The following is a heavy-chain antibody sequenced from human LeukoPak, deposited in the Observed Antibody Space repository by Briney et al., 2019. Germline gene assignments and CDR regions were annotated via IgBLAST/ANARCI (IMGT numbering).Heavy chain of an antibody. CDR2: INHSGST. V-gene: IGHV4-34*01. CDR3: AREGSYYDFWSGYRTPNY. D-gene: IGHD3-3*01. CDR1: GFSFSSYA. Sequence: GSLRLSCGASGFSFSSYAMSWIRQPPGKGLEWIGEINHSGSTNYNPSLKSRVTISVDTSKNQFSLKLSSVTAADTAVYYCAREGSYYDFWSGYRTPNYWGQGTLVTVSS. J-gene: IGHJ4*02.